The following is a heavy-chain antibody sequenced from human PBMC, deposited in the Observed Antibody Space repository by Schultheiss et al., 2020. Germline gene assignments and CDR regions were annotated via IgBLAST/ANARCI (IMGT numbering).Heavy chain of an antibody. V-gene: IGHV4-34*01. Sequence: ESLKISCAASGFTFSDYYMSWIRQAPGKGLEWIGHIGESTNYNPSLKSRVTISVDTSKNQFSLKLSSVTAADTAVYYCARPVSSTHPDYWGQGTLVTVSS. CDR3: ARPVSSTHPDY. J-gene: IGHJ4*02. CDR1: GFTFSDYY. CDR2: IGEST. D-gene: IGHD6-13*01.